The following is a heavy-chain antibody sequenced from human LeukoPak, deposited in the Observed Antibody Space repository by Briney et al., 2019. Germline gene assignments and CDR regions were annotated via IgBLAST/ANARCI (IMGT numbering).Heavy chain of an antibody. CDR1: GFTFTGYW. J-gene: IGHJ6*03. Sequence: GGSLRLSCVASGFTFTGYWMHWVRQAPGKGLVWVSRINSDADKTGYAEAVKGRFTISRDNAKKTLYLEMNSLRVEDTAVYYCAREYYGILTGYYLDVWGKGTTVTVSS. V-gene: IGHV3-74*01. D-gene: IGHD3-9*01. CDR3: AREYYGILTGYYLDV. CDR2: INSDADKT.